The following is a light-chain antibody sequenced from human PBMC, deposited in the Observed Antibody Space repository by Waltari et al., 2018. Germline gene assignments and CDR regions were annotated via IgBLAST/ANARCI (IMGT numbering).Light chain of an antibody. J-gene: IGLJ3*02. CDR1: SGHSPNH. V-gene: IGLV4-69*01. Sequence: QLVLTQSPSASASLGATVKLTRTLSSGHSPNHLAWQPQQPEKGPRYLMKVNSDSSHSKGDQIPDRFSGSSSGAEHYLTISSLQSEDEADYYCQTGGHGTWVFGGGTKLTVL. CDR3: QTGGHGTWV. CDR2: VNSDSSH.